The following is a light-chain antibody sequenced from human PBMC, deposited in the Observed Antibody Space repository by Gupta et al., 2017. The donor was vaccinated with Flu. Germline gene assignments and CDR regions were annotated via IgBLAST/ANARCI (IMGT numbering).Light chain of an antibody. Sequence: QTVVTQEPSFSVSPGGTVTLTCGLSSGSVSTSYYPSWYQQTPGQAPRTLIYSTNTRSSGVPDRFSGSILGNKAPLTNTGAQADDGSDYYCVLYMGRGIWVFGGGAKLNFL. V-gene: IGLV8-61*01. CDR3: VLYMGRGIWV. J-gene: IGLJ3*02. CDR1: SGSVSTSYY. CDR2: STN.